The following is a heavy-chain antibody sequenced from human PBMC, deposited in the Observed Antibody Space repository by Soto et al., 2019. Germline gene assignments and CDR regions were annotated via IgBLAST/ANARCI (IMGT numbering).Heavy chain of an antibody. V-gene: IGHV5-51*01. D-gene: IGHD6-19*01. J-gene: IGHJ6*02. Sequence: EMQLVQSGAEVKKPGESLKISCKGSGFSFTSYWIGWVRQMPGKGLEWMGIIYPGDSETKYSPSFEGQVTISADKSTXPXXXQXXSLKASDTAMYYCARPPLPGIVVPGGYNYHDGLDVWGQGTPVTVSS. CDR3: ARPPLPGIVVPGGYNYHDGLDV. CDR1: GFSFTSYW. CDR2: IYPGDSET.